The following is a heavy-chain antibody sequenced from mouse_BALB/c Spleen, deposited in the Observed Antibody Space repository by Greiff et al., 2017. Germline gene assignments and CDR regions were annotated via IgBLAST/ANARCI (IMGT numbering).Heavy chain of an antibody. CDR2: ILPGSGST. V-gene: IGHV1-9*01. D-gene: IGHD2-4*01. Sequence: QVQLQQSGAELMKPGASVKISCKATGYTFSSYWIEWVKQRPGHGLEWIGEILPGSGSTNYNEKFKGKATFTADTSSNTAYMQLSSLTSEDSAVYYCARTSTMITTDYAMDYWGQGTSVTVSS. J-gene: IGHJ4*01. CDR1: GYTFSSYW. CDR3: ARTSTMITTDYAMDY.